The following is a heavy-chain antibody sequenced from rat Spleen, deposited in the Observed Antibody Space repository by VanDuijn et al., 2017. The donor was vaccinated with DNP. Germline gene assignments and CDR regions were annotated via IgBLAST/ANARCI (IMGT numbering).Heavy chain of an antibody. V-gene: IGHV5S23*01. D-gene: IGHD1-11*01. CDR1: GFTFSDYN. Sequence: EVQLVESGGGLVQPGRSLKLSCAASGFTFSDYNMAWVRQAPKKGLEWVASISTGGVNTYYRDSVKGRFTVSRDNAKNTLQLQMNNLRSEDTATYYCARDAGGPFDYWGQGVMVTVSS. J-gene: IGHJ2*01. CDR3: ARDAGGPFDY. CDR2: ISTGGVNT.